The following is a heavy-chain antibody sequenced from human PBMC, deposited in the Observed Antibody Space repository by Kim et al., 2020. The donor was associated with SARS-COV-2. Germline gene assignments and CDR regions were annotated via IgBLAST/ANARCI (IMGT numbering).Heavy chain of an antibody. CDR3: ARGRRLDDYGDYVRPWFDP. V-gene: IGHV1-2*06. CDR2: INPNSGGT. Sequence: ASVKVSCKASGYTFTGYYMHWVRQAPGQGLEWMGRINPNSGGTNYAQKFQGRVTMTRDTSISTAYMELSRLRSDDTAVYYCARGRRLDDYGDYVRPWFDPWGQGTLVTVSS. D-gene: IGHD4-17*01. CDR1: GYTFTGYY. J-gene: IGHJ5*02.